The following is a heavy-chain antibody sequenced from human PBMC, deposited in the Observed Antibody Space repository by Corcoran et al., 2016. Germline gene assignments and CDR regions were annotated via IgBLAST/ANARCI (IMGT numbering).Heavy chain of an antibody. CDR2: TYYRSKWYN. V-gene: IGHV6-1*01. D-gene: IGHD3-10*01. CDR1: GDSVSSNSAA. Sequence: QVQLQQSGPGLVKPSQTLSLTCAISGDSVSSNSAAWNWIRQSPSRGLEWLGRTYYRSKWYNDYAVSVKSRITINPDTSKNQFSLQLNSVTPEDTAVDYCARADYDYEGAGSTYPKSGMDVWGQGTTVTVSS. J-gene: IGHJ6*02. CDR3: ARADYDYEGAGSTYPKSGMDV.